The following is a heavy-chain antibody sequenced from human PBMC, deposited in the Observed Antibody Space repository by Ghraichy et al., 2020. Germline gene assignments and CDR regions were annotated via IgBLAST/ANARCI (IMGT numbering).Heavy chain of an antibody. D-gene: IGHD1-26*01. V-gene: IGHV4-39*01. J-gene: IGHJ4*02. CDR3: ARQRWELRNTYFDY. CDR1: GGSISSSSYY. CDR2: IYYSGST. Sequence: SETLSLTCTVSGGSISSSSYYWGWIRQPPGKGLEWIGSIYYSGSTYYNPSLKSRVTISVDTSKNQFSLKLSSVTAADTAVYYCARQRWELRNTYFDYWGQGTLVTVSS.